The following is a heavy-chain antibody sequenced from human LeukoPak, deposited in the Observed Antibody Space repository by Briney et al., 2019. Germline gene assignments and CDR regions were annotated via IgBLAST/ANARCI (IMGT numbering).Heavy chain of an antibody. CDR2: ISSSSSYI. CDR3: ARDDGRYYDSSGWDY. D-gene: IGHD3-22*01. CDR1: GFTFSSYS. J-gene: IGHJ4*02. Sequence: PGGSLRLSCAGSGFTFSSYSMNWVRQAPGKGLEWVSAISSSSSYIYYADSVKGRFTISRDNAKNSLYLQMNSLRAEDTAVYYCARDDGRYYDSSGWDYWGQGTLVTVSS. V-gene: IGHV3-21*01.